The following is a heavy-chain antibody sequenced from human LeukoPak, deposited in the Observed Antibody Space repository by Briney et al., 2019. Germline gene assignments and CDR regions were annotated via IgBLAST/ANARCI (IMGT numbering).Heavy chain of an antibody. Sequence: SETLSLTCAVYGGSFSGYYWSWIRQPPGKGLEWIGSIYYSGSTYYNPSLKSRVTISVDTSKNQFSLKLSSVTAADTAVYYCARELYCSGGSCYIDYWGQGTLVTVSS. J-gene: IGHJ4*02. CDR1: GGSFSGYY. CDR2: IYYSGST. V-gene: IGHV4-34*01. D-gene: IGHD2-15*01. CDR3: ARELYCSGGSCYIDY.